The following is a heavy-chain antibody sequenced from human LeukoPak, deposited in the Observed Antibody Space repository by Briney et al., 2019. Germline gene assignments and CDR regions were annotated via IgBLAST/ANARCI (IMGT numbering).Heavy chain of an antibody. CDR3: AELGITMIGGV. CDR2: IRYDGNNK. CDR1: GFTFSSSD. Sequence: PGGSLRLSCAASGFTFSSSDMHWVRQAPGKGLEWVAFIRYDGNNKYYADSVKGRLTITRDNSKSTLYLQMNSLRAADTAVYYCAELGITMIGGVWGKGTTVTISS. V-gene: IGHV3-30*02. D-gene: IGHD3-10*02. J-gene: IGHJ6*04.